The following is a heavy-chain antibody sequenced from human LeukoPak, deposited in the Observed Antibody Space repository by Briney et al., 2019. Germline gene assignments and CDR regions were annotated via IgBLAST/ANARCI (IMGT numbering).Heavy chain of an antibody. V-gene: IGHV3-21*01. Sequence: GGSLRLSCAASGFTFSSYSMNWVRQAPGKGLEWVSSISSSSSYICYADSVKGRFTISRDNAKNPLYLQMNSLRAEDTAVYYCARPQDPSWAFDIWGQGTMVTVSS. CDR2: ISSSSSYI. CDR3: ARPQDPSWAFDI. J-gene: IGHJ3*02. CDR1: GFTFSSYS.